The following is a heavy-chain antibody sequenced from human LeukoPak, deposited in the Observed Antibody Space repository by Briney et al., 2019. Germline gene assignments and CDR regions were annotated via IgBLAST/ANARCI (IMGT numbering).Heavy chain of an antibody. D-gene: IGHD4-23*01. CDR2: INPNSGGT. CDR3: ARGLRGLTPGGNDY. Sequence: GASVKVSCKASGYTFTGYYMHWVRQTPGQGLEWMGWINPNSGGTNYAQKFQGRVTMTRDTSISTAYMELSRLRSDDTAVYYCARGLRGLTPGGNDYWGQGTLVTVSS. J-gene: IGHJ4*02. V-gene: IGHV1-2*02. CDR1: GYTFTGYY.